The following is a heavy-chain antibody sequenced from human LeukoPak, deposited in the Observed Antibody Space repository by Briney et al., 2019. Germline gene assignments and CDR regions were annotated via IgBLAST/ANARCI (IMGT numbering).Heavy chain of an antibody. CDR3: ATRPTPPYYYYYMDV. D-gene: IGHD4-23*01. CDR1: GGSFSGYY. CDR2: INHSGST. Sequence: SETLSLTCAVYGGSFSGYYWNWIRQSPGKGLEWIGEINHSGSTNNNPSLKSRVTISIDTSKNQFSLKLSSVTSADTAVYFCATRPTPPYYYYYMDVWGKGTTVTVSS. J-gene: IGHJ6*03. V-gene: IGHV4-34*01.